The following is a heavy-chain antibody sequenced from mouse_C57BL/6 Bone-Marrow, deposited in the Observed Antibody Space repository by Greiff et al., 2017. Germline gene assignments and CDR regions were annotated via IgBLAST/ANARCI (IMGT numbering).Heavy chain of an antibody. V-gene: IGHV5-17*01. J-gene: IGHJ2*01. CDR2: ISSGSSTI. D-gene: IGHD1-1*01. Sequence: EVKVVESGGGLVKPGGSLKLSCAASGFTFSDYGMHWVRQAPEKGLEWVAYISSGSSTIYYADTVKGRFTISRDNAKNTLFLQMTSLRSEDTAMYYCARSRITTVVPYYFDYWGQGTTLTVSS. CDR3: ARSRITTVVPYYFDY. CDR1: GFTFSDYG.